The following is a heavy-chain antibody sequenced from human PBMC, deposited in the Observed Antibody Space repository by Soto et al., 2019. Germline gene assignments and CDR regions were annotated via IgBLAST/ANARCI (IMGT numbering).Heavy chain of an antibody. Sequence: SETLSLTCTVSGGSISSYYWSWIRQPPGKGLEWIGYIYYSGSTNYNPSLKSRVTISVDASKNQFSLKLSSVTAADTAVYYCARESVMGWLADDAFDIWGQGTMVTVSS. J-gene: IGHJ3*02. V-gene: IGHV4-59*01. CDR3: ARESVMGWLADDAFDI. CDR2: IYYSGST. CDR1: GGSISSYY. D-gene: IGHD6-19*01.